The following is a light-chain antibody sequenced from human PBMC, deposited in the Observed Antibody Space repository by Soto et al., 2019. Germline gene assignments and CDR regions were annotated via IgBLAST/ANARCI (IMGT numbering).Light chain of an antibody. CDR2: GAS. V-gene: IGKV3-15*01. Sequence: IGLTQPPVNLLWSAREIASLSCRASQSVSSDLAWYQQKPGQAPRLFIYGASTRATGIPARFSGSGSGTEFTLTISGLQSEDFTVYYCQHDYKSPSRFGAGTKVDIK. CDR1: QSVSSD. J-gene: IGKJ4*02. CDR3: QHDYKSPSR.